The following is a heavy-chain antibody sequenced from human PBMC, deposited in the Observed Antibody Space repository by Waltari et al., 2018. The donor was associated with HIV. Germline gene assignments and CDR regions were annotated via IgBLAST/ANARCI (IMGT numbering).Heavy chain of an antibody. D-gene: IGHD3-3*01. V-gene: IGHV4-39*02. CDR3: VRGVDK. CDR1: ACTITSSTYF. CDR2: IYSISKT. Sequence: QLQLQMSGPRVVKPLETLSLICTIPACTITSSTYFWGCSRRPPGKGPGWLGCIYSISKTYYNPSLNGPVTICADMFENHFSLKLESVTAAYTAIYNCVRGVDKWGRGTLGAVSS. J-gene: IGHJ4*02.